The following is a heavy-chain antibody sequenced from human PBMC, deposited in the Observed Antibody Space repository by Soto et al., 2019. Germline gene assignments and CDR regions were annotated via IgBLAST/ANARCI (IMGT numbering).Heavy chain of an antibody. Sequence: QVQLVQSGAEVKKPGASVKVSCKASGYTFTSYGISWVRQAPGQGLEWMGWITAYNGNTNYAQKLQGRVTMTPDTSTSTAYMELRSLRSDDTAVYYCTRHIVVVPAAKNWFDPWGQGTLVTVSS. J-gene: IGHJ5*02. CDR3: TRHIVVVPAAKNWFDP. CDR1: GYTFTSYG. D-gene: IGHD2-2*01. V-gene: IGHV1-18*01. CDR2: ITAYNGNT.